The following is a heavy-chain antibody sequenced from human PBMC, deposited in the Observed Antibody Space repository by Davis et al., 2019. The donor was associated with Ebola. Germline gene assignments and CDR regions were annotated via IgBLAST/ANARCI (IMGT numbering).Heavy chain of an antibody. Sequence: PSETLSLTCAVSGGSISSGGYSWSWIRQPPGKGLEWIGYIYYSGSTYYNPSLKSRVTISVDTSKNQFSLRLTSVTAADSAVYYCARGYSAAYGRFDPWGQGTLVTVSS. CDR3: ARGYSAAYGRFDP. CDR2: IYYSGST. D-gene: IGHD1-26*01. CDR1: GGSISSGGYS. J-gene: IGHJ5*02. V-gene: IGHV4-30-4*07.